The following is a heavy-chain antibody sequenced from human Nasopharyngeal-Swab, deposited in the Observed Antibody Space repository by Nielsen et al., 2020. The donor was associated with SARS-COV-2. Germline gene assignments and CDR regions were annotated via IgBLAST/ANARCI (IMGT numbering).Heavy chain of an antibody. CDR2: IYYSGST. CDR1: GGSISSGGYY. CDR3: ARVTTVTSWYFDY. Sequence: SETLSLTCAVSGGSISSGGYYWSWIRHPPAKGLEWIGYIYYSGSTYYNSSLKRRVTISVNTSKNQFSLKLSYVTAEDTAGYYCARVTTVTSWYFDYWGQGTLVTVSS. J-gene: IGHJ4*02. V-gene: IGHV4-30-4*01. D-gene: IGHD4-17*01.